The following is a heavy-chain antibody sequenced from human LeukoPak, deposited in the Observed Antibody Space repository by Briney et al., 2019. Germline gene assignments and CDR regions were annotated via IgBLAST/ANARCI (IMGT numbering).Heavy chain of an antibody. CDR2: ISGSGGST. Sequence: GGSLRLSCAASGFTFSSYAMSWVRQAPGKGLEWVSAISGSGGSTYYADSVKGRFTISRDNSKNTLYVQMNSLRAEDTAVYYCAKDQGLVGVTALDYWGQGTLVTVSS. J-gene: IGHJ4*02. CDR3: AKDQGLVGVTALDY. V-gene: IGHV3-23*01. CDR1: GFTFSSYA. D-gene: IGHD1-26*01.